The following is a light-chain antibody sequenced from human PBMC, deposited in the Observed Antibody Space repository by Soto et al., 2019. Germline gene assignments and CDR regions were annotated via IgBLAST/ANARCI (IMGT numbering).Light chain of an antibody. CDR2: LEGSGSY. CDR1: SGHSSYI. Sequence: QPVLTQPSSASASLGSSVKLTCTMSSGHSSYIIAWHQQQPGKAPRYFLKLEGSGSYNKGSGVPDRFSGSSSGADLYLTISNLQFEDEANSYCETWDRKTRVFVGGTKLTVL. V-gene: IGLV4-60*02. J-gene: IGLJ2*01. CDR3: ETWDRKTRV.